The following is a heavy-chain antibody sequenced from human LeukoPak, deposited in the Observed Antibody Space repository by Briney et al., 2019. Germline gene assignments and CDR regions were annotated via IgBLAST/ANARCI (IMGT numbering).Heavy chain of an antibody. V-gene: IGHV4-38-2*02. CDR3: ARGSIAVAGVAMDV. CDR2: IYHSGST. Sequence: SETLSLTCTVSGYSISSGYYWGWIRQPPGKGLEWIGSIYHSGSTYYNPSLKSRVTISVDTSKNQFSLKLSSVTAADTSVYYCARGSIAVAGVAMDVWGKGTTVTISS. J-gene: IGHJ6*04. CDR1: GYSISSGYY. D-gene: IGHD6-19*01.